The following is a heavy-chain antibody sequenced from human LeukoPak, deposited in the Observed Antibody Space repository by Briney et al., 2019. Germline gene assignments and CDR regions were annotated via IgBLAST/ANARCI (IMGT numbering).Heavy chain of an antibody. CDR2: IYYSGST. Sequence: PSETLSLTCTVSGGSISSYYWSWIRQPPGKGLEWIGYIYYSGSTNYNPSLKSRVTISIDSSKTHFSLKLTSVTAADTAVYFCARSSPVPRGQQLVPSPEYWGQGILVTVSS. CDR1: GGSISSYY. V-gene: IGHV4-59*08. J-gene: IGHJ4*02. D-gene: IGHD6-13*01. CDR3: ARSSPVPRGQQLVPSPEY.